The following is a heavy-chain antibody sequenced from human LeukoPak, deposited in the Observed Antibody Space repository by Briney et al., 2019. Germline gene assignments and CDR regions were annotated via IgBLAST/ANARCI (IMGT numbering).Heavy chain of an antibody. D-gene: IGHD6-13*01. J-gene: IGHJ5*02. CDR3: ARAKNAGYSRALAMGYSWFDP. Sequence: ASVKVSCKASGYTFTSYYMHWVRQAPGQGLEWMGIINPSGGSTSYAQKFQGRVTMTRDTSTSTVYMELSSLRSEDTAVYYCARAKNAGYSRALAMGYSWFDPWGKGNLVSVST. CDR2: INPSGGST. CDR1: GYTFTSYY. V-gene: IGHV1-46*03.